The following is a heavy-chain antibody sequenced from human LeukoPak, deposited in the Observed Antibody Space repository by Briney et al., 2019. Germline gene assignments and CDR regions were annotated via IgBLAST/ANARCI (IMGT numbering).Heavy chain of an antibody. D-gene: IGHD2-2*01. CDR2: ISSSSSTI. Sequence: GGSLRLSSAASGFTFSSYSMNWVRQAPGKGLEWVSYISSSSSTIYYADSVKGRFTISRDNAKNSLYLQMNSLRAEDTAVYYCARDLVVPAATQGYDAFDIWGQGTMVTISS. V-gene: IGHV3-48*01. CDR1: GFTFSSYS. J-gene: IGHJ3*02. CDR3: ARDLVVPAATQGYDAFDI.